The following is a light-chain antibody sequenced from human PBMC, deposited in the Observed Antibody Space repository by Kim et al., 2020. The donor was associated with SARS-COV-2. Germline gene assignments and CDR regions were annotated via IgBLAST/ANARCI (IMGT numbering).Light chain of an antibody. J-gene: IGKJ2*01. CDR2: DAY. Sequence: AIQLTQSPSSLSASVGDRVTITCRASQDISSALAWYQHKPGECPKLLISDAYTLESGVPSRFSGRGSGTDFTLTINNLQPEDFATYYCQHFYTAPPFTFGQGTKLEI. CDR3: QHFYTAPPFT. V-gene: IGKV1-13*02. CDR1: QDISSA.